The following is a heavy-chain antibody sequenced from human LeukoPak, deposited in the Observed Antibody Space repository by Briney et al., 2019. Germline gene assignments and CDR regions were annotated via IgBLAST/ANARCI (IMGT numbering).Heavy chain of an antibody. J-gene: IGHJ6*03. D-gene: IGHD3-10*01. CDR3: ARGGIPTGPYYYFYYMDV. CDR2: LSYDGNNK. V-gene: IGHV3-30*01. CDR1: GFTFSRNV. Sequence: GSSLRLSCAASGFTFSRNVMHSVRQAPGNGLEWVALLSYDGNNKFYAGSVKGRFTIYRDNSRNALYLQMNSLRGEDAAVYSCARGGIPTGPYYYFYYMDVWGKGTAVTVSS.